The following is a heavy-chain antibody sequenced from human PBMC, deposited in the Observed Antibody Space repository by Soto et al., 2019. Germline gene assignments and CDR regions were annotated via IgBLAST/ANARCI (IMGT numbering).Heavy chain of an antibody. CDR2: IYYSGST. CDR1: GGSISSGGYY. J-gene: IGHJ5*02. D-gene: IGHD1-20*01. CDR3: ARVGGITGTTSVGT. V-gene: IGHV4-31*03. Sequence: QVQLQESGPGLVKPSQTLSLTCTVSGGSISSGGYYWSWIRQHPGKGLEWIGYIYYSGSTYYNPSLKRRVTISVDSSKTQFSLKLSSVTAADTAVYYCARVGGITGTTSVGTWGQGTLVTVSS.